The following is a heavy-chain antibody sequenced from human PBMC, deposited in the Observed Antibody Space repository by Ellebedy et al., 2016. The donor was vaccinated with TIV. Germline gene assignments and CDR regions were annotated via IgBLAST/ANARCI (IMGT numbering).Heavy chain of an antibody. Sequence: MPSETLSLTCTVSAGSISSSSYYRGWIRQPPGKGLEWIGSIYYSGSTYYNPSLKSRVTISVDTSKNQFSLKLSSVTAADTAVYYCARHVVAAASPMTYDAFDIWGQGTMVTVSS. CDR3: ARHVVAAASPMTYDAFDI. J-gene: IGHJ3*02. D-gene: IGHD6-13*01. V-gene: IGHV4-39*01. CDR1: AGSISSSSYY. CDR2: IYYSGST.